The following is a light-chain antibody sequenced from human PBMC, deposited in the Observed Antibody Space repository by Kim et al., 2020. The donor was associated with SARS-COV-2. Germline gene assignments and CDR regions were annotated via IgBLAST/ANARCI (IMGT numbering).Light chain of an antibody. CDR2: DVS. V-gene: IGLV2-14*03. Sequence: QSALTQPASVSASPGQSIAISCTGTSSDIGAYDFVSWYQQHPGKAPKLVIYDVSNRPSGISDRFSGSKSGDTASLTISGLRTEDEADYYCSSFRGRTLYGFGTGTKVT. CDR1: SSDIGAYDF. CDR3: SSFRGRTLYG. J-gene: IGLJ1*01.